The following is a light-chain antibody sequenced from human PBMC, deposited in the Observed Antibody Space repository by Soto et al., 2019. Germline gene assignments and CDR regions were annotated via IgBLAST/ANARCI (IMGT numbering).Light chain of an antibody. J-gene: IGKJ2*01. Sequence: IQLTQSPSSLSASVGDRVTITCRASQDISRYLAWYQQKPGKAPKLLIYAASTLQSGVPSRFSGSGSGTECTRTISSLQPEEFATYDGQQFDSYPRTFGQGTKLEVK. CDR3: QQFDSYPRT. V-gene: IGKV1-9*01. CDR2: AAS. CDR1: QDISRY.